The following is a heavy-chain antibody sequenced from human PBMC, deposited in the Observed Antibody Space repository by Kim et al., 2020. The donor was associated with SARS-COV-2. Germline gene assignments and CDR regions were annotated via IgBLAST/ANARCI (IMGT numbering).Heavy chain of an antibody. CDR2: ISYDGSNK. J-gene: IGHJ6*02. CDR1: GFTFSSYG. D-gene: IGHD3-9*01. V-gene: IGHV3-30*18. Sequence: GGSLRLSCAASGFTFSSYGMHWVRQAPGKGLEWVAVISYDGSNKYYADSVKGRFTISRDNSKNTLYLQMNSLRAEDTAVYYCAKDLRYQTYGMDDWGQGTTVTVSS. CDR3: AKDLRYQTYGMDD.